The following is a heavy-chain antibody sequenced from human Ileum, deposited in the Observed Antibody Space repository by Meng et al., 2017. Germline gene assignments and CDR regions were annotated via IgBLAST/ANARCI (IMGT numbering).Heavy chain of an antibody. CDR3: ARDEGSTDSFDI. V-gene: IGHV1-2*06. CDR2: INPHSGGT. D-gene: IGHD2-2*01. J-gene: IGHJ3*02. CDR1: GYTFTGYY. Sequence: QVQLVQSGAGVKKPGASVKVSCKASGYTFTGYYMHWVRQAPGQGLEWMGRINPHSGGTNYAQKFQGRVTLTRDTSISTAYMELSRLRSDDTALYYCARDEGSTDSFDIWGQGTLVTVSS.